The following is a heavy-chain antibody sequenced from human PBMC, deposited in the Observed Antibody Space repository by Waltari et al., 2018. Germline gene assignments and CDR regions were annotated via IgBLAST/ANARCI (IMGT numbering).Heavy chain of an antibody. D-gene: IGHD2-21*02. CDR2: IYHSGST. Sequence: QVQLQESGPGLVKPSETLSLTCAVSGYSLSSGYYWGWIRQPPGKGLEWIGSIYHSGSTYYNPSLKSRVTISVDTSKNQFSLKLSSVTAADTAVYYCARVTGVGPGWYFDLWGRGTLVTVSS. J-gene: IGHJ2*01. CDR3: ARVTGVGPGWYFDL. V-gene: IGHV4-38-2*01. CDR1: GYSLSSGYY.